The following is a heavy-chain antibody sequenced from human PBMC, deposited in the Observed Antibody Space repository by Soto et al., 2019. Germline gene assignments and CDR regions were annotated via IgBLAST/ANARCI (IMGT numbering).Heavy chain of an antibody. D-gene: IGHD4-4*01. J-gene: IGHJ6*02. Sequence: ETLSLTCSVSGGAVSSSSYYWGWIRQPPGKGLEWIGNIYHSGTSYYNPSVKSRVTISVDTSKNQFSLKLTSLTAADTAVYYCAGLQFYYYFAMDVWGQGTTVTVSS. V-gene: IGHV4-39*01. CDR1: GGAVSSSSYY. CDR3: AGLQFYYYFAMDV. CDR2: IYHSGTS.